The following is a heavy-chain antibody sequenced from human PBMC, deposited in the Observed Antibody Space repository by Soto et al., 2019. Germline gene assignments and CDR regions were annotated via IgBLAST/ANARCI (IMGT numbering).Heavy chain of an antibody. CDR1: GFTFGDYW. V-gene: IGHV3-7*03. J-gene: IGHJ4*02. Sequence: LRLSCAASGFTFGDYWMSWVRQPPGKGLEWVAHMKKDGSEKYYVDSVKGRFTVSRDNTKNSLYLQMNSLRAEDTAVYYCAKLGSGYYTGLYFDYWGPGTLVTVSS. CDR2: MKKDGSEK. D-gene: IGHD3-3*01. CDR3: AKLGSGYYTGLYFDY.